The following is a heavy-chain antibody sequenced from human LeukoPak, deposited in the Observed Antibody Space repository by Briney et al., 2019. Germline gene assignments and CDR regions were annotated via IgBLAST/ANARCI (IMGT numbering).Heavy chain of an antibody. J-gene: IGHJ4*02. D-gene: IGHD3-10*01. CDR2: IIPIFGTA. V-gene: IGHV1-69*06. CDR3: ARDKDVVRGVDYFDY. Sequence: SVKVSCKASGGTFSSYAISWVRQAPGQGLEWMGGIIPIFGTANYAQKFQGRVTITADKSTSTAYMELSSLRSEDTAVYYCARDKDVVRGVDYFDYWGQGTLVSVSS. CDR1: GGTFSSYA.